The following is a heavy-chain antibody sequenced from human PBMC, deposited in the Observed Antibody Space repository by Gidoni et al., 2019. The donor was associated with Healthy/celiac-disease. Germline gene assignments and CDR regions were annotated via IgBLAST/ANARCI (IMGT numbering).Heavy chain of an antibody. CDR3: AKDRQYQLLYSGSDDAFDI. J-gene: IGHJ3*02. V-gene: IGHV3-23*01. CDR2: ISGSGGST. Sequence: EVQLLESGGGLVQPGGSLRLSCAASGFTFSSYAMSWVRQAPGKGLEWVSAISGSGGSTYYADSVKGRFTISRDNSKNTLYLQMNSLRAEDTAVYYCAKDRQYQLLYSGSDDAFDIWGQGTMVTVSS. CDR1: GFTFSSYA. D-gene: IGHD2-2*02.